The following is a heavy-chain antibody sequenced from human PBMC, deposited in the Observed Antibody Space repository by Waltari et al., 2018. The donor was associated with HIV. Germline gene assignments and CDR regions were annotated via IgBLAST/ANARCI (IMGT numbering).Heavy chain of an antibody. V-gene: IGHV1-8*01. CDR3: ARVFRTTWIQLSPWFDP. D-gene: IGHD5-18*01. CDR1: GYTFTSYD. Sequence: QVQLVQSGAEVKKHGASVKVSCKASGYTFTSYDINWVRQATGQGLEWMGWMNPNSGNTGYAQKCQGRVTMTRNTSISTAYMELSSLRSEDTAVYYCARVFRTTWIQLSPWFDPWGQGTLVTVSS. CDR2: MNPNSGNT. J-gene: IGHJ5*02.